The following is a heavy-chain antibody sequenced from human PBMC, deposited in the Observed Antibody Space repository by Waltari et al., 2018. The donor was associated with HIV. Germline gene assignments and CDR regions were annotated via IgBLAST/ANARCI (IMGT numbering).Heavy chain of an antibody. CDR1: GCTPQFFV. D-gene: IGHD1-26*01. Sequence: VQLVESGGTLGAAGGALVVSGVAKGCTPQFFVSHWDRRSGGGTLEWVSAIGADGDTYFSASVKGRFTVSRDNGKNALNLHMSGLMSDDTATYYCARERQYSSARGEAFAVWGQGTVVIVSS. V-gene: IGHV3-13*01. CDR3: ARERQYSSARGEAFAV. CDR2: IGADGDT. J-gene: IGHJ3*01.